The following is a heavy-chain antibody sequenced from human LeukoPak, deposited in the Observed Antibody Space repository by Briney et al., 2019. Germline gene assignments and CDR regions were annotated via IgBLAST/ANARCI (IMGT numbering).Heavy chain of an antibody. D-gene: IGHD4-23*01. Sequence: SETLSLTCTVSGGSISSYYWSWIRQPPGKGLEWIGYIYYSGSTNYNPSLKSRVTISVDTSKNQFSLKLSSVTAADTAVYYCAVGGATVLKRWCFDYWGQGTLVTVSS. CDR2: IYYSGST. CDR1: GGSISSYY. J-gene: IGHJ4*02. V-gene: IGHV4-59*08. CDR3: AVGGATVLKRWCFDY.